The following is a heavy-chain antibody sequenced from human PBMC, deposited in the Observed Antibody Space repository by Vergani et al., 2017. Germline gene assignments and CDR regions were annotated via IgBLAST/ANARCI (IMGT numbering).Heavy chain of an antibody. V-gene: IGHV1-18*01. J-gene: IGHJ4*02. CDR2: ISAYNGNT. CDR3: AGPVRRRCSSTSCFEDYWDY. CDR1: GYTFTSYG. Sequence: QVQLVQSGAEVKKPGASVKVSCKASGYTFTSYGISWVRQAPGQGLEWMGWISAYNGNTNYAQKLQGRVTMTTDTSTSTAYMELRSLRSDDTAVYYCAGPVRRRCSSTSCFEDYWDYWGQGTLVTVSS. D-gene: IGHD2-2*01.